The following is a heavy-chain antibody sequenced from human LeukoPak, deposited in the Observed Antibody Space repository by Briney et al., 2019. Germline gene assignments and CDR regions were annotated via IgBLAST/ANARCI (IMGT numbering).Heavy chain of an antibody. CDR1: GYTFTGYY. CDR2: INPNSGGT. CDR3: ARANSVPYYYDSSGYSAPYYFDY. Sequence: ASVKVSCKASGYTFTGYYMHWVRQAPGQGLEWMGWINPNSGGTNYAQKLQGRVTMTRDTSISTAYMELSRLRSDDTAVYYCARANSVPYYYDSSGYSAPYYFDYWGQGTLVTVSS. J-gene: IGHJ4*02. D-gene: IGHD3-22*01. V-gene: IGHV1-2*02.